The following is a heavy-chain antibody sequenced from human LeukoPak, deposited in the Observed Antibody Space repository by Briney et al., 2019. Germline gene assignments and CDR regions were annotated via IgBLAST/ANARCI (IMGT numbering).Heavy chain of an antibody. V-gene: IGHV1-2*04. Sequence: GASVKVSCKASGYTFTGYYMHWVRQAPGQGLEWMGWINPNSGGTNYAQKSQGWVTMTRDTSISTAYMELSRLRSDDTAVYYCARMGSGYSSDFDYWGQGTLVTVSS. J-gene: IGHJ4*02. CDR3: ARMGSGYSSDFDY. CDR2: INPNSGGT. CDR1: GYTFTGYY. D-gene: IGHD3-22*01.